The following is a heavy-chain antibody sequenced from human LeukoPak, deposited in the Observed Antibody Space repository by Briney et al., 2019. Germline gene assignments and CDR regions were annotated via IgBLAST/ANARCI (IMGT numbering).Heavy chain of an antibody. CDR2: IYYSGST. Sequence: SETLSLTCTVSGGSISSGSYYWGWIRQPPGKGLEWIASIYYSGSTYYNPSLKSRVTISVDTSKNQFSLKLSSVTAADTAVYYCARDIRTGDRLFDYYYAMDVWGQGTTVTVSS. CDR1: GGSISSGSYY. D-gene: IGHD7-27*01. V-gene: IGHV4-39*07. J-gene: IGHJ6*02. CDR3: ARDIRTGDRLFDYYYAMDV.